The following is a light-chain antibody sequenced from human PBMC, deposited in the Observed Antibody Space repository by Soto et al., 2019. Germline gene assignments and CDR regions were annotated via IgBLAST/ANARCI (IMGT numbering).Light chain of an antibody. V-gene: IGKV1-39*01. Sequence: DIQMTQSPASLSASVGDRVTITCRASQSISSYLNWYQQKPGKAPKLLIYAASSLQSGVPSRFSGSGSGTDFTLAISSLQPEDSATYFCQQYDSYRTFGQGTKVDIK. J-gene: IGKJ1*01. CDR2: AAS. CDR1: QSISSY. CDR3: QQYDSYRT.